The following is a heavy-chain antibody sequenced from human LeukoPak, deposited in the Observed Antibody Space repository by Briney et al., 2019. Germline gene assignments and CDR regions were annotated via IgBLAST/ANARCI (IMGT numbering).Heavy chain of an antibody. Sequence: PGGSLRLSCTASGFSLSSYSMSWVRQAPGKGLEWVSAISGSGGSTYYADSVKGRFTISRDNSKNTLYLQMNSLRAEDTAVYYCAKKSQRGGLWDYLPDYWGQGTLVTVSS. CDR3: AKKSQRGGLWDYLPDY. V-gene: IGHV3-23*01. J-gene: IGHJ4*02. CDR1: GFSLSSYS. D-gene: IGHD4/OR15-4a*01. CDR2: ISGSGGST.